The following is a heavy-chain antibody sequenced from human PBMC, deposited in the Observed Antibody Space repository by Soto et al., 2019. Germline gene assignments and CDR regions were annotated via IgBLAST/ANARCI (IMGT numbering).Heavy chain of an antibody. D-gene: IGHD3-9*01. CDR1: GGTFSSYA. V-gene: IGHV1-69*13. CDR2: IIPIFGTA. J-gene: IGHJ4*02. Sequence: SVKVSCKASGGTFSSYAISWVRQAPGQGLEWMGGIIPIFGTANYAQKFQGRVTITADESTSTAYLELSSLRSEDTAVYYCGSVGYFDWSAIGLDYWGQGTLVTVSS. CDR3: GSVGYFDWSAIGLDY.